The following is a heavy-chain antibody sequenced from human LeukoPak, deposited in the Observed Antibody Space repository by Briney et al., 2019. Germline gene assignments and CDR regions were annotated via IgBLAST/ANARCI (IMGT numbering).Heavy chain of an antibody. CDR3: AREGDGGNWFDP. CDR2: IYYSGST. J-gene: IGHJ5*02. Sequence: SETLSLTCTVSGGSISSYYWSWIRQPPGKGLEWIGYIYYSGSTNYNPSLKSRVSISVDTSKNQFSLKLSSVIAADTAVYYCAREGDGGNWFDPWGQGTLVTVSS. D-gene: IGHD3-16*01. CDR1: GGSISSYY. V-gene: IGHV4-59*01.